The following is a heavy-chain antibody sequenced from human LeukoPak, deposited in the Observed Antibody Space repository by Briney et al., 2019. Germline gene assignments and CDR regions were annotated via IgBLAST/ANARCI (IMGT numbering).Heavy chain of an antibody. D-gene: IGHD3-22*01. CDR3: AKSRWIYYDSSGYYPDYDC. Sequence: GGSLRLSCAASGFTFSSYEMNWVRQAPGKGLEWVSYISSSGSTIYYADSVKGRFTISRDNAKNSLYLQMDSLRTEDMAVYYCAKSRWIYYDSSGYYPDYDCWGQGTLVTVSS. CDR2: ISSSGSTI. J-gene: IGHJ4*02. CDR1: GFTFSSYE. V-gene: IGHV3-48*03.